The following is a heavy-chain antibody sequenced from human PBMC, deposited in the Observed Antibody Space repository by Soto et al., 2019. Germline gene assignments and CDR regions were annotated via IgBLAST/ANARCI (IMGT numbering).Heavy chain of an antibody. CDR2: IYYSGST. J-gene: IGHJ6*02. D-gene: IGHD4-17*01. V-gene: IGHV4-30-4*01. CDR3: ARDHGDYYYYYYGMDV. CDR1: GGSISSGEYY. Sequence: PSETLSLTCTVSGGSISSGEYYWSWIRQPPGKGLEWIGYIYYSGSTYYNPSLKSRVTISVDTSKNQFSLKLSSVTAADTAVYYCARDHGDYYYYYYGMDVWGQGTTVTVSS.